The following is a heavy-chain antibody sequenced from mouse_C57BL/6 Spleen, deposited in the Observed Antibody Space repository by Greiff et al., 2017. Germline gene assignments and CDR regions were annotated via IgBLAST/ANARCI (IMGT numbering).Heavy chain of an antibody. J-gene: IGHJ3*01. D-gene: IGHD1-1*01. CDR1: GFTFSSYA. CDR3: TRVGSSSAWFAY. Sequence: EVKVVESGEGLVKPGGSLKLSCAASGFTFSSYAMSWVRPTPEKRLEWVAYISSGGYYIYYADPVKGRFTISRYNARNTLYLQMSSLKSEDTAMYYCTRVGSSSAWFAYWGQGTLVTVSA. CDR2: ISSGGYYI. V-gene: IGHV5-9-1*02.